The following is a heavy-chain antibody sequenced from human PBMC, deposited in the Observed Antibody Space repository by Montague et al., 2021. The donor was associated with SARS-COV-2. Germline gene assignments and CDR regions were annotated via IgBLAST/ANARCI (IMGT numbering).Heavy chain of an antibody. J-gene: IGHJ3*02. D-gene: IGHD1-26*01. CDR1: GFTFSSYA. CDR3: ARVPGSGSYYGAFDI. CDR2: ISYDGGNK. V-gene: IGHV3-30-3*01. Sequence: SLRLSCAASGFTFSSYAMHWVRQAPGKGLEWVAVISYDGGNKYYADSVKGRFTISRDNSKNTLYLQMNSLRAEDTAVYYCARVPGSGSYYGAFDIWGQGTMVTVSS.